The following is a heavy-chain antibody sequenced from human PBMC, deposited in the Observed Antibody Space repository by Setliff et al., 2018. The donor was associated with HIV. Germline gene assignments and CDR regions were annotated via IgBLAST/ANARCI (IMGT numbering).Heavy chain of an antibody. CDR3: ARDFRIQLWLRSSFDY. D-gene: IGHD5-18*01. J-gene: IGHJ4*02. Sequence: GGSLRLSCAASGFTFNNYWMSWVRQAPGKGLEWVANIKEDGSEKYYADSVKGRFIISRDNAKNSLYLQMNSLRAEDTAVYYCARDFRIQLWLRSSFDYWGQGTLVTVSS. CDR1: GFTFNNYW. CDR2: IKEDGSEK. V-gene: IGHV3-7*01.